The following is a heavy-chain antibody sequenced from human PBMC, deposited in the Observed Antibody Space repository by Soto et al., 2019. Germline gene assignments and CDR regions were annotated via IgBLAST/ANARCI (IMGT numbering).Heavy chain of an antibody. CDR2: IYHSGST. Sequence: SATLSLTCPVSGYSISSGYYWGWIRQPPGKGLEWIGSIYHSGSTYYNPSLKSRVTISVDTSKNQFSLKLSSVTAADTAVYYCARVYYDSGAYYYDYFDYWGQGTLVTVSS. CDR1: GYSISSGYY. J-gene: IGHJ4*02. D-gene: IGHD3-22*01. CDR3: ARVYYDSGAYYYDYFDY. V-gene: IGHV4-38-2*02.